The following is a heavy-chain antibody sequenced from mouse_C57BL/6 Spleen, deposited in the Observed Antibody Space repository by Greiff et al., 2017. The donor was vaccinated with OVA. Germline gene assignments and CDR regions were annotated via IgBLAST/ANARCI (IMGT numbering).Heavy chain of an antibody. D-gene: IGHD3-1*01. CDR1: GFTFSSYT. CDR2: ISGGGGNT. J-gene: IGHJ4*01. Sequence: EVHLVESGGGLVKPGGSLKLSCAASGFTFSSYTMSWVRQTPEKRLEWVATISGGGGNTYYPDSVKGRFTLPRDNAKTTLYVQMSSLRSEDTALYDCAREGAKQAMDYWGQGTSVTVSS. CDR3: AREGAKQAMDY. V-gene: IGHV5-9*01.